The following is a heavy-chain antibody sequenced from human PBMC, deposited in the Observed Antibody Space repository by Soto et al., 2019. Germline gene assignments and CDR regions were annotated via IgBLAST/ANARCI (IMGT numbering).Heavy chain of an antibody. CDR1: GYRFTSYW. V-gene: IGHV5-10-1*01. J-gene: IGHJ6*02. D-gene: IGHD5-12*01. Sequence: GESLKISCEDSGYRFTSYWISWVRQMPGKGLELMGRIDPSDSYTNYSPSFQGHVTISAEKSIINDYLQWSSLKASDTAMYYCARLNGGYSGYETKYYYYGMHXWGQGTTVTVS. CDR3: ARLNGGYSGYETKYYYYGMHX. CDR2: IDPSDSYT.